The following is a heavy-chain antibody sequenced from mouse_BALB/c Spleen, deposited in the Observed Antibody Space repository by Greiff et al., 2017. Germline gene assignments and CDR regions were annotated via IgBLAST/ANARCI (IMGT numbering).Heavy chain of an antibody. Sequence: QVQLQQSGPELVKPGASVKISCKASGYAFSSSWMNWVKQRPGQGLEWIGRIYPGDGDTNYNGKFKGKATLTADKSSSTAYMQLSSLTSVDSAVYFCAVLPLYAMDYWGQGTSVTVSS. CDR1: GYAFSSSW. CDR2: IYPGDGDT. J-gene: IGHJ4*01. V-gene: IGHV1-82*01. D-gene: IGHD2-10*01. CDR3: AVLPLYAMDY.